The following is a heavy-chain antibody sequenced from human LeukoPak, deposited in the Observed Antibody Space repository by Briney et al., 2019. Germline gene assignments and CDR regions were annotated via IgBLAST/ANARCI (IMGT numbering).Heavy chain of an antibody. V-gene: IGHV4-61*02. J-gene: IGHJ4*02. Sequence: SETLSLTCTVSGGSISSGSYYWSWLRQPAGTGLEWIGRIYTSGSTNYNPSLKSRVTISVDTSKNQFSLKLSSVTAADTAVYYCASGSYLFDYWGQGTLVTVSS. CDR2: IYTSGST. CDR3: ASGSYLFDY. D-gene: IGHD1-26*01. CDR1: GGSISSGSYY.